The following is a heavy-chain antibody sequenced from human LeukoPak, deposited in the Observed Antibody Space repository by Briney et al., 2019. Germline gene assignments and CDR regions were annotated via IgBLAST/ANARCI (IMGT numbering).Heavy chain of an antibody. D-gene: IGHD5-12*01. CDR1: GFTFSNYE. CDR2: IDSGGTTM. V-gene: IGHV3-48*03. CDR3: ARGGVGSGYGIDGDFDY. J-gene: IGHJ4*02. Sequence: GGSLRLSCAASGFTFSNYEMNWVRQAPGKGLEWVSHIDSGGTTMYYADSVKGRFTISRDNSKNTLYLQMNSLRAEDTAVYYCARGGVGSGYGIDGDFDYWGQGTLVTVSS.